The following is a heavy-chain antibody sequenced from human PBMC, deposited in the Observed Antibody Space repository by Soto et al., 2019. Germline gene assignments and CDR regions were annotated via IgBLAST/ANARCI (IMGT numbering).Heavy chain of an antibody. J-gene: IGHJ5*02. CDR2: INHSGST. CDR1: GGSFSGYY. V-gene: IGHV4-34*01. Sequence: SETLSLTCAVYGGSFSGYYWSWIRQPPGKGLEWIGEINHSGSTNYNPSLKSRVTISVDTSKNQFSLKLSSVTAADTAVYYCARSAPAAWSRGWFDPWGQGTLVTVSS. D-gene: IGHD2-2*01. CDR3: ARSAPAAWSRGWFDP.